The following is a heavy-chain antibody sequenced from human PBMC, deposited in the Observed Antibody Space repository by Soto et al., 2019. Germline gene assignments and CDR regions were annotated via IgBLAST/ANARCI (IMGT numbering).Heavy chain of an antibody. V-gene: IGHV3-21*01. CDR3: ARDWSYGSGSYYPPDY. CDR2: ISSSSSYI. D-gene: IGHD3-10*01. CDR1: GFTFSSYS. J-gene: IGHJ4*02. Sequence: GGSLRLSCAASGFTFSSYSMNWVRQAPGKGLEWVSSISSSSSYIYYADSVKGRFTISRDNAKNSLYLQMNSLRAEDTAVYYCARDWSYGSGSYYPPDYWGQGTLVTVSS.